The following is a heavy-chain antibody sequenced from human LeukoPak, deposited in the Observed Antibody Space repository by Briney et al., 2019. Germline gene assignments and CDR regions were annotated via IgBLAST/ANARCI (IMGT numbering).Heavy chain of an antibody. CDR2: FDPEDGET. Sequence: ASVKVSCKVSGYTLTELSMHWVRQAPGKGLEWMGGFDPEDGETTYAQKFQGRVTMTEDTSTDTAYMELSSLRSEDTAVYYCATSSMVRGGRFDPWGQGTLVTVSS. V-gene: IGHV1-24*01. CDR3: ATSSMVRGGRFDP. D-gene: IGHD3-10*01. J-gene: IGHJ5*02. CDR1: GYTLTELS.